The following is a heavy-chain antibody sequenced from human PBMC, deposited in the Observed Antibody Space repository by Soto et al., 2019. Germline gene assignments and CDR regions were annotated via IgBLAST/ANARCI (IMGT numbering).Heavy chain of an antibody. CDR2: IYWDDDK. D-gene: IGHD3-10*01. V-gene: IGHV2-5*02. CDR1: GFSLSTSGVG. Sequence: QITLKESGPTLVKPTQTLTLTCTFSGFSLSTSGVGVGWIRQPPGKALEWLALIYWDDDKRYSPSLKSRLTLTKDTSKNPVVLTKTNMDPVDTATYYCAHSSTGSGSHEYFQHWGQGTLVTVSS. J-gene: IGHJ1*01. CDR3: AHSSTGSGSHEYFQH.